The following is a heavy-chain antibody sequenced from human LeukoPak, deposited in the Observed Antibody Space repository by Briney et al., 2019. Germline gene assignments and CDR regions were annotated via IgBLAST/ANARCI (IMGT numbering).Heavy chain of an antibody. D-gene: IGHD3-10*01. V-gene: IGHV3-23*01. CDR3: AKGRRDGSGSLLNDL. J-gene: IGHJ4*02. CDR2: ISGGGESK. Sequence: PGGSLRLSCAASGFDFSIYGMNWVRQAPGKGLEWVSGISGGGESKYYADSVKGRFTLSRDNSKSTLYLQMNNLRADDTAVYYCAKGRRDGSGSLLNDLWGQGTLVTVSS. CDR1: GFDFSIYG.